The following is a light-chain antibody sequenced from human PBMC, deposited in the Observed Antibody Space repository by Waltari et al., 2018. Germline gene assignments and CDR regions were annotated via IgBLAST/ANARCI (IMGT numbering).Light chain of an antibody. CDR3: AAWDDSLNGSVV. CDR2: SNN. Sequence: QSVLTQPPSASGTPGQRVTISCSGISSNIGSTTLNCYQQLPGTAPKLLIYSNNQRPSGVPDRFSGSKSGTSASLAISGLQSEDEADYYCAAWDDSLNGSVVFGGGTKLTVL. CDR1: SSNIGSTT. J-gene: IGLJ2*01. V-gene: IGLV1-44*01.